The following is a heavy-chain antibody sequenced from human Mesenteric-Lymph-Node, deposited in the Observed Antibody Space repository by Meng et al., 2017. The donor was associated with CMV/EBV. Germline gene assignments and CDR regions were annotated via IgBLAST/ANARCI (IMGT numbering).Heavy chain of an antibody. D-gene: IGHD3-10*01. J-gene: IGHJ5*02. CDR1: TGSVNSGNYS. Sequence: SLACSVSTGSVNSGNYSWTWIRQPPGKGLEWIGYIYRDRSTNYNSSLKSRVSISVDTPNNQFSLKLTSVTAADTAIYYCARDSGSQISWGQGTLVTVSS. CDR2: IYRDRST. CDR3: ARDSGSQIS. V-gene: IGHV4-61*01.